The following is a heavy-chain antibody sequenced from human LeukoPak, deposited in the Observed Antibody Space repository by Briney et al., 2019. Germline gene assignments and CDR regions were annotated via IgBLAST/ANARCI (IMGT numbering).Heavy chain of an antibody. CDR3: ARGKTAMVTDY. J-gene: IGHJ4*02. CDR1: GGSISSSSYY. Sequence: SETLSLTCTVSGGSISSSSYYWGWIRQPPGKGLEWIGSIYYGGSTYYNPSLKSRVTISVDTSKNQFSLKLSSVTAADTAVYYCARGKTAMVTDYWGQGTLVTVSS. D-gene: IGHD5-18*01. V-gene: IGHV4-39*01. CDR2: IYYGGST.